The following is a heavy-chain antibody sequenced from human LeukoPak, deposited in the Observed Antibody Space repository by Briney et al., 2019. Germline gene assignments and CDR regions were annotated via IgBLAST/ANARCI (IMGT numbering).Heavy chain of an antibody. CDR1: GFTFSGSA. CDR2: IRSKANSYAT. J-gene: IGHJ3*02. CDR3: TRKQGSGWYVDI. V-gene: IGHV3-73*01. D-gene: IGHD6-13*01. Sequence: GGSLRLSCAASGFTFSGSAMHWVRQASGKGLEWVGRIRSKANSYATAYAESVKGRFTISRDDSKNTAYLQMNSLKTEDTAVYYCTRKQGSGWYVDIWGQGTMVTVSS.